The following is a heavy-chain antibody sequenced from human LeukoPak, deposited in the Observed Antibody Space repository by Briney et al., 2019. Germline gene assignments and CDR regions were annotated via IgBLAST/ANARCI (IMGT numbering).Heavy chain of an antibody. J-gene: IGHJ4*02. CDR1: GFTFSSYS. D-gene: IGHD5-12*01. V-gene: IGHV3-21*01. CDR3: ARNSLYSGFDGDPDY. CDR2: ISGSGTYI. Sequence: GGSLRLSCAASGFTFSSYSMNWVRQAPGMGLEWVSSISGSGTYIFYADSVKGRFTISRDNAKNSLYLQMNSLRAGDTAIYYCARNSLYSGFDGDPDYWGQGTLVTVSS.